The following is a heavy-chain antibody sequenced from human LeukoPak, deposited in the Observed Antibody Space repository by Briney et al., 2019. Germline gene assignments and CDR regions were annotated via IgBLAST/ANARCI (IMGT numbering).Heavy chain of an antibody. Sequence: GGSLRLSCAASGFTFDDYAMHWVRQAPGKGLEWVSGISWNSGSIGYADSVKGRFTISRDNAKNSLYLQMNSLRAEDTAVYYCARGYGGNYKWGQGTLVTVSS. J-gene: IGHJ4*02. CDR2: ISWNSGSI. CDR1: GFTFDDYA. CDR3: ARGYGGNYK. V-gene: IGHV3-9*01. D-gene: IGHD1-26*01.